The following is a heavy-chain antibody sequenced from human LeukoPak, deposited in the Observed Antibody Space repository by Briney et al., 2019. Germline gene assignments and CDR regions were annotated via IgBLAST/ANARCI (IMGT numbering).Heavy chain of an antibody. CDR3: AKPKYDSSGYYYARAFDY. CDR2: ISGSGGST. D-gene: IGHD3-22*01. J-gene: IGHJ4*02. CDR1: GFTFSSYA. V-gene: IGHV3-23*01. Sequence: GASLRLSCAASGFTFSSYAMSWVRQAPGKGLEWVSAISGSGGSTYYADSVKGRFTISRDNSKSTLYLQMNSLRAEDTAVYYCAKPKYDSSGYYYARAFDYWGQGTLVTVSS.